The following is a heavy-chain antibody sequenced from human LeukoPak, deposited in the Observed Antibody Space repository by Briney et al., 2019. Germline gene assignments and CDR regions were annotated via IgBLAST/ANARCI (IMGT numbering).Heavy chain of an antibody. J-gene: IGHJ4*02. CDR2: IIPIFGTA. CDR3: ARDGSGGSWIHSDY. CDR1: GGTFSSYA. Sequence: SVKVSCKASGGTFSSYAISWVRQAPGQGLEWMGGIIPIFGTANYAQKFQGRVTITADESTCTAYMELSSLRSEDTAVYYCARDGSGGSWIHSDYWGQGTLVTVSS. D-gene: IGHD2-15*01. V-gene: IGHV1-69*13.